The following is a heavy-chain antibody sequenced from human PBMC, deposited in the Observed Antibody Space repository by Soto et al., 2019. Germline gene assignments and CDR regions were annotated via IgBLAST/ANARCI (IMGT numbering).Heavy chain of an antibody. CDR3: ARDHGFWSGYQNFDY. D-gene: IGHD3-3*01. CDR1: GFTFSSYS. J-gene: IGHJ4*02. CDR2: ISSSSSTI. Sequence: PGGSLRLSCAASGFTFSSYSMNWVRQAPGKGLEWVSYISSSSSTIYYADSVKGRFTISRDNAKNSLYLQMNSLRAEDTAVYYCARDHGFWSGYQNFDYWGQGTLVTVSS. V-gene: IGHV3-48*01.